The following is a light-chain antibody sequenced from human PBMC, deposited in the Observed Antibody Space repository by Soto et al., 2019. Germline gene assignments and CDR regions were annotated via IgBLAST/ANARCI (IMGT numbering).Light chain of an antibody. CDR1: QSISRY. J-gene: IGKJ1*01. V-gene: IGKV3D-15*01. CDR2: GAS. CDR3: QQYNTYSKT. Sequence: EIVLTQSPATLSLSPGERATLSCRASQSISRYLAWYQQKPGQGPRLLIYGASSRATGTPARFSGSGSGTEFTLTISSLQPDDFATYYCQQYNTYSKTFGQGTKVDI.